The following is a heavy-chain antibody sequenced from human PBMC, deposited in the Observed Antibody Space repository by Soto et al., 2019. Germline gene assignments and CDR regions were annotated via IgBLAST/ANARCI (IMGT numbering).Heavy chain of an antibody. J-gene: IGHJ4*02. CDR3: ATAIEEVPAAAQGY. CDR1: GFTFHNYG. D-gene: IGHD2-2*01. CDR2: IDSTGTYI. Sequence: PXGFLRLSFVLSGFTFHNYGKSWVGQAPGKGLEWLSSIDSTGTYIYYANSLKGRFTISRDNAKGSRYLQMNSLRAEDTAVYYCATAIEEVPAAAQGYWGQGTPVTVSS. V-gene: IGHV3-21*01.